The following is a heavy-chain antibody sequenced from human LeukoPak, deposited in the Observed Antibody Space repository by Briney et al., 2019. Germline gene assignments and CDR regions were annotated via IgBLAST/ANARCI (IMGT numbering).Heavy chain of an antibody. Sequence: ASVKVSCKASGYTFTGYYMHWVRQAPGQGLEWMGWINPNSGGTNYAQKFQGRVTMTRDASISTAYMELSRLRSDDTAVYYCARDRITMVRGVPNWFDPWGQGTLVTVSS. CDR1: GYTFTGYY. D-gene: IGHD3-10*01. J-gene: IGHJ5*02. V-gene: IGHV1-2*02. CDR2: INPNSGGT. CDR3: ARDRITMVRGVPNWFDP.